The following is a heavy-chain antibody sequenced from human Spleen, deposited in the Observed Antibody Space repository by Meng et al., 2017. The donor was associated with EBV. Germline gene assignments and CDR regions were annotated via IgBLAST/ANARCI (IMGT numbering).Heavy chain of an antibody. V-gene: IGHV1-2*06. CDR3: ARGYDRSCYYD. D-gene: IGHD3-22*01. J-gene: IGHJ4*02. Sequence: QLLQSGAGVMKPGASVRVSCKASGYTFTDYYMHWVRQAPGQGLEWMGRIKPNSGGTNFAQKFQGRVTMTRDTAISTAYMVLSGLTSDDTAVYYCARGYDRSCYYDWGQGTLVTVSS. CDR2: IKPNSGGT. CDR1: GYTFTDYY.